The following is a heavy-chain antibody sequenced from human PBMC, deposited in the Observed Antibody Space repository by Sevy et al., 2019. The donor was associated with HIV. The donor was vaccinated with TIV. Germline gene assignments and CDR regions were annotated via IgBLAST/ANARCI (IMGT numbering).Heavy chain of an antibody. D-gene: IGHD3-3*01. CDR3: AGERYIVTIFGVVLYFDY. V-gene: IGHV4-4*07. J-gene: IGHJ4*02. Sequence: SETLSLTCTVSGGSISSYYWSWIRQPAGKGLEWIGRIYTSGSTNYNPSLKSRVTMSVDTSKNQFSLKLSSVTAADTAVYYCAGERYIVTIFGVVLYFDYWGQGTLVTVSS. CDR2: IYTSGST. CDR1: GGSISSYY.